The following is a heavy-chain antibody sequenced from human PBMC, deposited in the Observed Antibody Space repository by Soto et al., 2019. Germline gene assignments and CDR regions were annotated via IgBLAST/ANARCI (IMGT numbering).Heavy chain of an antibody. CDR2: TRNKANSYTT. J-gene: IGHJ3*02. V-gene: IGHV3-72*01. D-gene: IGHD1-26*01. Sequence: GGSLRLSCAASGFTFSDHYMDWVRQAPGKGLEWVGRTRNKANSYTTEYAASGKGRFTSSRDDSKNSLYLQMNSLKTEDTAVYYCARERTYSGSYYFAFDIWGQGTMVTVSS. CDR1: GFTFSDHY. CDR3: ARERTYSGSYYFAFDI.